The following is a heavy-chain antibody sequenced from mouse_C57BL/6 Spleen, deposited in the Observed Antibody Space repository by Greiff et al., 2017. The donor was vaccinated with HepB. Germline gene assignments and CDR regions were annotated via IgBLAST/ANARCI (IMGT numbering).Heavy chain of an antibody. CDR2: IHPNSGSN. CDR3: ARSEDYYGSSYGYFDV. CDR1: GYTFTSYW. J-gene: IGHJ1*03. D-gene: IGHD1-1*01. Sequence: QVQLKQSGAELVKPGASVKLSCKASGYTFTSYWMHWVKQRPGQGLEWIGMIHPNSGSNNYNEKFKSKATLTVDKSSSTAYMQLSSLTSEDSAVYYCARSEDYYGSSYGYFDVWGTGTTVTVSS. V-gene: IGHV1-64*01.